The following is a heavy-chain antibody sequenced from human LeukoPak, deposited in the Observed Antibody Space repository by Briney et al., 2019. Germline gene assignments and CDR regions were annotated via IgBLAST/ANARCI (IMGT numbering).Heavy chain of an antibody. CDR3: ARYFDFWSGYYVDY. V-gene: IGHV1-2*02. CDR2: INPDSGVT. J-gene: IGHJ4*02. D-gene: IGHD3-3*01. CDR1: GYTFTGYF. Sequence: ASVKVSCKASGYTFTGYFIHWVRQAPGQGLEWVGWINPDSGVTSYAQKFQGRVTMTRDTSISTAYMELTRLTSDDTAVYYCARYFDFWSGYYVDYWGQGTLVTVSS.